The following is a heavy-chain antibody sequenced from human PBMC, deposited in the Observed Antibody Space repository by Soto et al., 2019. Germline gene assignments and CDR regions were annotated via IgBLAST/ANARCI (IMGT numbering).Heavy chain of an antibody. J-gene: IGHJ4*02. Sequence: SETLSLTCTVSGGSVSSGSYYWSWIRQPPGKGLEWIGYIYYSGSTNYNPSLKSRVTISVDTSKNQFSLKLSSVTAADTAVYYCARDRTYSYGNFDYWGQGTLVTVSS. CDR1: GGSVSSGSYY. V-gene: IGHV4-61*01. D-gene: IGHD5-18*01. CDR3: ARDRTYSYGNFDY. CDR2: IYYSGST.